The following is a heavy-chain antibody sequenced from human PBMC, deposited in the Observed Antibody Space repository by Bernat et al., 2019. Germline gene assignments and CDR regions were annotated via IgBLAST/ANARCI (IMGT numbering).Heavy chain of an antibody. D-gene: IGHD3-10*01. CDR2: IRSKAYGGTT. V-gene: IGHV3-49*03. J-gene: IGHJ4*02. Sequence: EVQLVESGGGLVQPGRSLRLSCTASGFTFGDYAMSWFRQAPGKGLEWVGFIRSKAYGGTTEYAASVKGRFTISRDDSKSIAYLQMNSLKTEDTAVYYCTKLWFGELPSFWGQGTLVTVSS. CDR3: TKLWFGELPSF. CDR1: GFTFGDYA.